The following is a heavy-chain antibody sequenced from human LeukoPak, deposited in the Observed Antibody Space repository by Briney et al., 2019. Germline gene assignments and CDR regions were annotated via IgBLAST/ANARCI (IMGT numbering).Heavy chain of an antibody. Sequence: SVKVSCKVSGGTFSSDTISWVRQAPGQGLEWMGRIIPILGIANYAQKFQGRVTITADKSTSTAYMELSSLRSEDTAVYYCASPMVRGVHYGMAVWGQGTTVTVSS. CDR2: IIPILGIA. J-gene: IGHJ6*02. V-gene: IGHV1-69*02. CDR3: ASPMVRGVHYGMAV. CDR1: GGTFSSDT. D-gene: IGHD3-10*01.